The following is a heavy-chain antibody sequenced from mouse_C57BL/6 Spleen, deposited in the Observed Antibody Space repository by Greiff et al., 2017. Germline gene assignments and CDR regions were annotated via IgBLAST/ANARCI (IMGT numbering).Heavy chain of an antibody. Sequence: DVKLVESGGGLVKPGGSLKLSCAASGFTFSDYGMHWVRQAPEKGLEWVAYISSGSSTIYYADTVKGRFTISRDNAKNTLFLQMTSLRSEDTAMYYCARGSRWAMDYWGQGTSVTVSS. CDR2: ISSGSSTI. CDR3: ARGSRWAMDY. CDR1: GFTFSDYG. V-gene: IGHV5-17*01. D-gene: IGHD1-1*02. J-gene: IGHJ4*01.